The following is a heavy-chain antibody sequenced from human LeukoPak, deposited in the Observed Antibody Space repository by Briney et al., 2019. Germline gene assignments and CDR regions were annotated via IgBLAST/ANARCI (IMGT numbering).Heavy chain of an antibody. CDR2: ISYDGSNE. V-gene: IGHV3-30-3*01. Sequence: GGSLRLSCAASGFSFINYAMHCVRQAPGKGLEWVAVISYDGSNEYYADSVKGRATISRDNSKNTLYLQMNSLRTEDTAVYFCARDRYGSGTYYNLFDYWGQGTLVTVSS. CDR3: ARDRYGSGTYYNLFDY. D-gene: IGHD3-10*01. J-gene: IGHJ4*02. CDR1: GFSFINYA.